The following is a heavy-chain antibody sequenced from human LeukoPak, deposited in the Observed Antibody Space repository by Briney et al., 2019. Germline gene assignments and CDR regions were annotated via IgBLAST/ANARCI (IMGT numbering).Heavy chain of an antibody. Sequence: GGSLRLSCAASGFTFGTSWMSWVRQAPGRGLEWVANIKQDGSAKYYVDSVKGRFTISRDNAKNSLHLQMNSLRAEDTAVYYCARDLAPSCYGMDVWGQGTTVTVSS. CDR1: GFTFGTSW. J-gene: IGHJ6*02. CDR2: IKQDGSAK. D-gene: IGHD2-15*01. CDR3: ARDLAPSCYGMDV. V-gene: IGHV3-7*01.